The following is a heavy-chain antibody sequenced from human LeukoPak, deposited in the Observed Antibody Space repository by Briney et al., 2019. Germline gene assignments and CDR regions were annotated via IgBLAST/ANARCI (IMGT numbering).Heavy chain of an antibody. CDR1: GFTFSSYW. Sequence: GGSLRLSCAASGFTFSSYWMSWVRQAPGKGLEWVANIKQDGSEKYYVDSVKGRFTISRDNAKNSLYLQMNSLRAEDTAVYYCAKDLIVGATIKTFDYWGQGTLVTVSS. CDR3: AKDLIVGATIKTFDY. CDR2: IKQDGSEK. D-gene: IGHD1-26*01. J-gene: IGHJ4*02. V-gene: IGHV3-7*01.